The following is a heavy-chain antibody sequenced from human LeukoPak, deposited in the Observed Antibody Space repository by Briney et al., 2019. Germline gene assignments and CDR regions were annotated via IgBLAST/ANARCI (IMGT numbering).Heavy chain of an antibody. D-gene: IGHD3-9*01. CDR3: AKWGDYDVLTGYYVSDY. CDR2: ITGGGSGI. Sequence: PGASLRLSCAASGFTFSNYAMSWVRQAPGKGLEWVSAITGGGSGIYYADSTKSRFTISRDNSKNTLYLQINSLRAEDTAVYYCAKWGDYDVLTGYYVSDYWGQGTLVTVSS. CDR1: GFTFSNYA. V-gene: IGHV3-23*01. J-gene: IGHJ4*02.